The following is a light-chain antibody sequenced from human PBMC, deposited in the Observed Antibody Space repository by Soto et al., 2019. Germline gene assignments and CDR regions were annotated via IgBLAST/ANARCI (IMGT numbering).Light chain of an antibody. CDR3: QQYYRNPKT. CDR2: GAF. Sequence: EIVLTQSPGTLSVSPGERATLSCRASQSVSSNLAWYQQKPGQAPRLLIYGAFTRATGIPARFSGSGSGTEFTLTISSLQSEDFAVYYCQQYYRNPKTFGQGTKVDI. V-gene: IGKV3-15*01. J-gene: IGKJ1*01. CDR1: QSVSSN.